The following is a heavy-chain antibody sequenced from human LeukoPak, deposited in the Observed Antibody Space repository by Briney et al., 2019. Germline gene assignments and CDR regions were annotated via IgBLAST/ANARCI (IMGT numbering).Heavy chain of an antibody. CDR3: AKDRATYYDFWSGYIPGDAFDI. CDR2: ISGSGGST. D-gene: IGHD3-3*01. CDR1: GFTFSSYA. V-gene: IGHV3-23*01. J-gene: IGHJ3*02. Sequence: GGSLRLSCAASGFTFSSYAMSWVRQAPGKGLEWVSAISGSGGSTYYADSVKGRFTISRDNSKNTLYLQMNSLRAEDTAVYYCAKDRATYYDFWSGYIPGDAFDIWGQGTMVTVSS.